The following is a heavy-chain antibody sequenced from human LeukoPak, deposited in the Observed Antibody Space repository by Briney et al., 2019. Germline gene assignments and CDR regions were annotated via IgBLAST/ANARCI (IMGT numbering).Heavy chain of an antibody. CDR2: FARDASAI. Sequence: GGSLRLSCITSGYTFSGYNLAWGRHPPGEGREWLATFARDASAIDQTDSVRGRFTTSRDNAKNSLHLQMPGPRAEDYAVYFCVTEFWYRFDYWGQGLLVTVSS. CDR3: VTEFWYRFDY. D-gene: IGHD3-3*01. CDR1: GYTFSGYN. V-gene: IGHV3-21*06. J-gene: IGHJ4*02.